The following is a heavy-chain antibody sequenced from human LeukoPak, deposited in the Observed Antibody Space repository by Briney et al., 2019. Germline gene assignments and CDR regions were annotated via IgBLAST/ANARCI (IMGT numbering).Heavy chain of an antibody. J-gene: IGHJ4*02. V-gene: IGHV4-30-4*08. CDR3: ARTGRALFPFDY. CDR1: GASINSGDYY. Sequence: KTSETLSLTCTVSGASINSGDYYWSWIRQPPGKGLEWIGCIHYSGVTYYNSSLKSRLTISVDTSKDQFSLKLSFVTAADTAVYYCARTGRALFPFDYWGQGTLVTVSS. CDR2: IHYSGVT. D-gene: IGHD1-1*01.